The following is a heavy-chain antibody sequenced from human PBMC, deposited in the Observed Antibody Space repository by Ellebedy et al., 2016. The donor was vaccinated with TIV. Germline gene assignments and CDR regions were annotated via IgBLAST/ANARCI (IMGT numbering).Heavy chain of an antibody. CDR2: IYASGST. Sequence: SETLSLXCTVSGDSISSGNHYWTWIRQPAGKGLEWIGRIYASGSTNYNPSLNSRVTLSVDTSRNQFSLRLNSVTAADTAVYYCANRFCSSSRCSAYHKDVWGKGTTVIVSS. D-gene: IGHD2-15*01. CDR1: GDSISSGNHY. CDR3: ANRFCSSSRCSAYHKDV. J-gene: IGHJ6*03. V-gene: IGHV4-61*02.